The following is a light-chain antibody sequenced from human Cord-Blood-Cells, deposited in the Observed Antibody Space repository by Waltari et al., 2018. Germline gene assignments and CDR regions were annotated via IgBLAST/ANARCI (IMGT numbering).Light chain of an antibody. V-gene: IGKV4-1*01. CDR1: QCVLYSSNNKNY. J-gene: IGKJ4*01. CDR3: QQYYSTPLT. CDR2: WAS. Sequence: DIVMTQSPDSLAVSLGEGAPISCKSSQCVLYSSNNKNYLAWYQQKPGQPPKLLIYWASTRESGVPDRFSGSGSGTDFTLTISSLQAEDVAVYYCQQYYSTPLTFGGGTKVEIK.